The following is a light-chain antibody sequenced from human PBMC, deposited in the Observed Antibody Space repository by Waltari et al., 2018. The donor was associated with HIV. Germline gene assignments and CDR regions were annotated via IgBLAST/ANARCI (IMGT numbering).Light chain of an antibody. CDR2: DVS. V-gene: IGLV2-11*01. CDR3: CSYAGMYTWV. CDR1: SSDVGSYNY. J-gene: IGLJ3*02. Sequence: QSSLTQPRSVSGSPGQSVTISCSGTSSDVGSYNYVSWYQQHPGKAPKVMIYDVSQRPSGVPDRFSGSKAGKTASLTISGLQAEDEADYYCCSYAGMYTWVFGGGTKLTVL.